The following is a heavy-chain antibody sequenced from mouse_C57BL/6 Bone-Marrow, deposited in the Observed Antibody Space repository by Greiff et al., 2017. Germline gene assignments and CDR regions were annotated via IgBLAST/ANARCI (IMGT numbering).Heavy chain of an antibody. CDR3: ARCYYGSSLYFDV. D-gene: IGHD1-1*01. Sequence: QVQLQQPGAELVRPGSSVKLSCKASGYTFTSYWMDWVKQRPGQGLEWIGNIYPSDSETHYNQKFKDKATLTVDKSSSTAYMQLSSLTSEDSAVYYCARCYYGSSLYFDVWGTGTTVTVSS. V-gene: IGHV1-61*01. CDR1: GYTFTSYW. J-gene: IGHJ1*03. CDR2: IYPSDSET.